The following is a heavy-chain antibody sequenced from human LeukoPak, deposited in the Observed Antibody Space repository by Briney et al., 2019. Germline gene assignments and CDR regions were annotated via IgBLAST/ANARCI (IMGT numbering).Heavy chain of an antibody. Sequence: GGSLRLSCAASGFTFSNYNVNWVRQAPGKGLEWVSSITTTSTYIYYADSVKGRFTISRDNAKNSLYLQMTSLRAEDTAVYYCSGSGWTTDAFDIWGQGTMVTVSS. V-gene: IGHV3-21*01. CDR2: ITTTSTYI. J-gene: IGHJ3*02. CDR3: SGSGWTTDAFDI. CDR1: GFTFSNYN. D-gene: IGHD6-19*01.